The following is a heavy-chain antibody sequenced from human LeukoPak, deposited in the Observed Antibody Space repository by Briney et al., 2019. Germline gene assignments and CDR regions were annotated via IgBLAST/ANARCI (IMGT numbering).Heavy chain of an antibody. CDR1: GFTFSSYS. V-gene: IGHV3-21*01. J-gene: IGHJ4*02. Sequence: GGSLRLSCAASGFTFSSYSMNWVRQAPGKGLEWVSSISSSSSYIYYADSVKGRFTISRDDAKNSLYLQMNSLRAEDTAVYYCARAIYQYGDYVFGFDYWGQGTLVAVSS. CDR2: ISSSSSYI. D-gene: IGHD4-17*01. CDR3: ARAIYQYGDYVFGFDY.